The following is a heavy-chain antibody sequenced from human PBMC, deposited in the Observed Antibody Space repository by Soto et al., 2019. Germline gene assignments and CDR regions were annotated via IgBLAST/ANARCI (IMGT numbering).Heavy chain of an antibody. Sequence: EVQLVESGGGLVQPGRSLRLSCAASAFRFDDYAMHWVRQAPGRGLEWVSGISWNSGSIGYADSVKGRFTISRDNAKNSLYLQMNRLRAEDTALYYCAKGKSSSGWYGNTMDVWGQGTTVTVYS. CDR1: AFRFDDYA. CDR3: AKGKSSSGWYGNTMDV. V-gene: IGHV3-9*01. J-gene: IGHJ6*02. D-gene: IGHD6-19*01. CDR2: ISWNSGSI.